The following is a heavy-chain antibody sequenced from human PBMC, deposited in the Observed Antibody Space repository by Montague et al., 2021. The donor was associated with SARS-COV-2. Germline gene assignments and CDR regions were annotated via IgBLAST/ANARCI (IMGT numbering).Heavy chain of an antibody. D-gene: IGHD3-16*01. CDR3: ARHLLPAFGRGAFDY. CDR2: IYYDGST. Sequence: SETLSLTCTVAGDSIRSSTYYWGWIRQPPGRGLEWIGSIYYDGSTYYNPSFKSRVTISVDTSKTQFSLKLSSVTAADTAVYSCARHLLPAFGRGAFDYWGQGTLVTVSS. V-gene: IGHV4-39*01. CDR1: GDSIRSSTYY. J-gene: IGHJ4*02.